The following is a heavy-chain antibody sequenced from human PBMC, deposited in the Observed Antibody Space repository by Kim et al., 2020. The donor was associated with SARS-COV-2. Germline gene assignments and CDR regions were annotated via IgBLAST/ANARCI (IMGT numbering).Heavy chain of an antibody. CDR1: GGSISSSSYY. CDR2: IYYSGST. CDR3: ARRGYDSGSYPY. J-gene: IGHJ4*02. V-gene: IGHV4-39*01. Sequence: SETLSLTCTVSGGSISSSSYYWGWIRQPPGKGLEWIGNIYYSGSTYYNPSLKSRVTISVDTSKNQFSLKLSSVTAADTAVYYCARRGYDSGSYPYCGQGT. D-gene: IGHD3-10*01.